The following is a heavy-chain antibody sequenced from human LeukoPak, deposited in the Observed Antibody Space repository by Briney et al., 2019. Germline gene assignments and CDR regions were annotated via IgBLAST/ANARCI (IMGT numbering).Heavy chain of an antibody. CDR3: ARGDGYNWFAY. CDR1: GHTFTNYY. J-gene: IGHJ5*01. V-gene: IGHV1-46*01. D-gene: IGHD5-24*01. Sequence: ASVTVSCTASGHTFTNYYMHWVRQAPGQGLEWMGMISPSGDRTTYAQRFQGRVTMTRDTATSTLYMDLSSLRSDDTAVFYCARGDGYNWFAYWGQGTLVTVSS. CDR2: ISPSGDRT.